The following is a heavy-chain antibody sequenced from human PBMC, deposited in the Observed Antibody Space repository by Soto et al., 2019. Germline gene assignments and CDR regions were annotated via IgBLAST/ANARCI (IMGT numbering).Heavy chain of an antibody. CDR1: GGSISSGDYY. V-gene: IGHV4-30-4*01. J-gene: IGHJ6*02. D-gene: IGHD4-4*01. CDR2: IYDSGST. CDR3: AFLYSNSYNYYHYGLDV. Sequence: QMRLQESGPGLVKPSQTLSLTCSVSGGSISSGDYYWSWIRQAPGKGLEWIGYIYDSGSTHYNPSLKSRVTISGDMSKIQFSLKLSSVTAADTAVYYCAFLYSNSYNYYHYGLDVWGRGTTVTVSS.